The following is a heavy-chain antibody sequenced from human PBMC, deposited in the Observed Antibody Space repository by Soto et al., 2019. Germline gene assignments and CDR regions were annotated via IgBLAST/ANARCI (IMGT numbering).Heavy chain of an antibody. V-gene: IGHV4-39*01. Sequence: QLQLQESGPGLVKPSETLSLICNVSGGSISSRNYYWGWLRQSPGKGLAWIGSVYYSGSPYYNPSLTIRFTISVDTSKHQFSLKVNSVTASDSSMYYCVIRGRGSVDYWGQGTLVTVSS. CDR1: GGSISSRNYY. J-gene: IGHJ4*02. CDR2: VYYSGSP. CDR3: VIRGRGSVDY. D-gene: IGHD3-10*01.